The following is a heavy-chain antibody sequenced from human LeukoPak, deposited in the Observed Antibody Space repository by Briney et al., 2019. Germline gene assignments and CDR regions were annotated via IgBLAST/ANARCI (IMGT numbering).Heavy chain of an antibody. CDR3: AELGITMIGGV. J-gene: IGHJ6*04. V-gene: IGHV3-23*01. CDR2: ISGSGGST. CDR1: GFTFTSYA. Sequence: GGSLRLSCAASGFTFTSYAMSWVRQAPGKGLEWVSAISGSGGSTHYADSVKGRFTISSDNSKNTLYLQMNSLRAEDTAVYYCAELGITMIGGVWGKGTTVTISS. D-gene: IGHD3-10*02.